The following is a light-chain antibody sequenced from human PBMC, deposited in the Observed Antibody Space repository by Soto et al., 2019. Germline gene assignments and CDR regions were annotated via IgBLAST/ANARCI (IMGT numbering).Light chain of an antibody. CDR1: QSVSSN. CDR2: GAS. V-gene: IGKV3-15*01. J-gene: IGKJ4*01. CDR3: QQYNNWFLT. Sequence: EIVMTQSPATLSVSPGERATLSCRASQSVSSNLAWYQQKPGQAPRLLIYGASTRATGIPARFSGNGSGTEFTLTISSLQSEDFAVYYCQQYNNWFLTFGGGTKVEIK.